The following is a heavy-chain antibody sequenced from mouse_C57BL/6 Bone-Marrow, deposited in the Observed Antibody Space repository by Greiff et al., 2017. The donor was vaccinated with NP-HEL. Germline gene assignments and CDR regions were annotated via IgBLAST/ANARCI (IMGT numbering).Heavy chain of an antibody. CDR3: ASRLGRTFDY. D-gene: IGHD4-1*01. V-gene: IGHV1-80*01. Sequence: VQLQQSGAELVKPGASVKISCKASGYAFSSYWMNWVKQRPGKGLEWIGQIYPGDGDTNYNGKFKGKATLTADKYSSTAYMQRSSLTSDYSAVYFCASRLGRTFDYWGQGTTLTVSS. CDR1: GYAFSSYW. J-gene: IGHJ2*01. CDR2: IYPGDGDT.